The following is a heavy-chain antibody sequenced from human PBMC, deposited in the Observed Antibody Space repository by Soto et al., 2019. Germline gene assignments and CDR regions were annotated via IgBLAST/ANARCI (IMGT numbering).Heavy chain of an antibody. J-gene: IGHJ4*02. CDR2: INAGNGNT. Sequence: ASVKVSCKASGYTFTSYAMHWVRQAPGQRLEWMGWINAGNGNTKYSQKFQGRVTITRDTSASTAYMELSSLRSEDTAVYYCARSDSMVRGVIINGFDYWGQGTLVTVSS. V-gene: IGHV1-3*01. CDR3: ARSDSMVRGVIINGFDY. D-gene: IGHD3-10*01. CDR1: GYTFTSYA.